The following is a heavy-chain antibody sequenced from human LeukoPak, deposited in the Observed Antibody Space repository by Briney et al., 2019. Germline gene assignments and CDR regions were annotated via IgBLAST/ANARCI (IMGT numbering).Heavy chain of an antibody. CDR3: ARQSYGDYFAY. D-gene: IGHD3-10*01. CDR2: MHHRGYT. CDR1: DGSIRSYY. J-gene: IGHJ4*02. V-gene: IGHV4-59*08. Sequence: SETLSLTCSVSDGSIRSYYWSLIRQPPGKGLEWIGFMHHRGYTTYNPSLKSRVTFSADTSKNQFSLRLTSVTAADTAVYYYARQSYGDYFAYWGQGILVTVSS.